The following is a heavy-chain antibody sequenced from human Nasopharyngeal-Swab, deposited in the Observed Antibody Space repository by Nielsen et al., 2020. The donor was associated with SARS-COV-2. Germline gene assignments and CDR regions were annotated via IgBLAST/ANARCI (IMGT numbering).Heavy chain of an antibody. CDR2: IDWDDDK. CDR1: GFSLSTSGMC. V-gene: IGHV2-70*01. CDR3: ARSTSSIAVAVNFDY. D-gene: IGHD6-19*01. J-gene: IGHJ4*02. Sequence: SGPTLVKPTQTLTLTCTFTGFSLSTSGMCVSWIRQPPGKALEWLALIDWDDDKYYSTSLKTRLTISKETSKNQVVLTMTNMDPVDTATYYCARSTSSIAVAVNFDYWGQGTLVTVSS.